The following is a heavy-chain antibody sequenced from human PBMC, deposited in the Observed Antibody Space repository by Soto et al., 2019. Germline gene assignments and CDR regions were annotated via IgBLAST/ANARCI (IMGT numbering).Heavy chain of an antibody. CDR1: GFTFTNYA. CDR2: ISGGGTGT. CDR3: AKDDLSGYYDSSGYYGYYFDY. D-gene: IGHD3-22*01. V-gene: IGHV3-23*01. J-gene: IGHJ4*02. Sequence: GVLRLSCAASGFTFTNYALHWVRQAPGKGLEWVSSISGGGTGTYSADAVKGRFTISSDKSKNTLYLQMNSLRAEDTAVYYCAKDDLSGYYDSSGYYGYYFDYWGQGTLVTVSS.